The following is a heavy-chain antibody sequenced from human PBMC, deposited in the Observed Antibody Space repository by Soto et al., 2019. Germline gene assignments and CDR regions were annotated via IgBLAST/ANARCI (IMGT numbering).Heavy chain of an antibody. D-gene: IGHD6-19*01. CDR2: FYSSGSI. V-gene: IGHV4-31*03. CDR1: GYSITAGGYY. CDR3: ARMYSSGSGWFHP. J-gene: IGHJ5*02. Sequence: SETLSITCFVSGYSITAGGYYWSWIRHHPGKGLEWIGSFYSSGSIIYNPSLRSRVSISGDTSSNQFSMSLTSVTAADTARYYCARMYSSGSGWFHPWGQGTLVTVSS.